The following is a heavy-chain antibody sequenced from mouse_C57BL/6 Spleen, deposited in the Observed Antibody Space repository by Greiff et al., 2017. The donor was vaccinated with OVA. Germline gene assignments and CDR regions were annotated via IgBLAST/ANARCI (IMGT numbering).Heavy chain of an antibody. CDR3: ARESYTASWFAY. CDR1: GYTFTDYY. J-gene: IGHJ3*01. Sequence: EVQLQQSGPELVKPGASVKISCKASGYTFTDYYMNWVKQSHGKSLEWIGDINPNNGGTSYNQKFKGKATLTVDKSSSTAYMELRSLTSEDSAVDYCARESYTASWFAYWGQGTLVTVSA. D-gene: IGHD1-2*01. V-gene: IGHV1-26*01. CDR2: INPNNGGT.